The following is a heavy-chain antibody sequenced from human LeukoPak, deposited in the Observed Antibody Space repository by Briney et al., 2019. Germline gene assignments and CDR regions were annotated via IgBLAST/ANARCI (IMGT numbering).Heavy chain of an antibody. Sequence: GGSLRLSCAATGFTFTSYAMNRVRQAPGKGLEWVSYISSSGSTTYYADSVKGRFTISRDNAKNSLYLQMNSLRAEDTAVYYCAGDSSSWYDAFDMWGQGTMVTVSS. CDR1: GFTFTSYA. D-gene: IGHD6-13*01. V-gene: IGHV3-48*03. J-gene: IGHJ3*02. CDR3: AGDSSSWYDAFDM. CDR2: ISSSGSTT.